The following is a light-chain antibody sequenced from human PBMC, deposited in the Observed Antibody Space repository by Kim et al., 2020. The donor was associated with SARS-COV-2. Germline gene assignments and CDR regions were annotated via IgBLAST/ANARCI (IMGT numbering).Light chain of an antibody. CDR2: LNSDGSH. V-gene: IGLV4-69*01. Sequence: ASVKLTCTLSSRHSSYAIEWHQQQPEKGPRYLMKLNSDGSHNKGDGIPDRFSGSSSGAERYLTISSLQSDDEADYYCQTWGTGFQVFGGGTQLTVL. CDR1: SRHSSYA. CDR3: QTWGTGFQV. J-gene: IGLJ3*02.